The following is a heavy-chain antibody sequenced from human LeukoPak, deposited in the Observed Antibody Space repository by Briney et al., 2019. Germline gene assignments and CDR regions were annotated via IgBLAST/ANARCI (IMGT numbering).Heavy chain of an antibody. J-gene: IGHJ4*02. CDR2: IRGSDGST. V-gene: IGHV3-23*01. CDR1: RYPFSTYV. D-gene: IGHD4-17*01. Sequence: GGSLRLSCAASRYPFSTYVMSWVRQAPGKGLEWGSSIRGSDGSTYYADSVKGRFATSRDNSKKTLYLQMNSLRAEDTAAYYCAKDVYGDYGGLDYWGQGTLVTVSS. CDR3: AKDVYGDYGGLDY.